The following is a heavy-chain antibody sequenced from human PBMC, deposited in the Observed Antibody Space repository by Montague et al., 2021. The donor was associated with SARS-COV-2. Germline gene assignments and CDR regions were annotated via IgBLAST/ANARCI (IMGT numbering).Heavy chain of an antibody. CDR3: ARMDAGPTSYDY. J-gene: IGHJ4*02. CDR1: GFSLGTSGMC. D-gene: IGHD2-2*01. Sequence: PALVKPTQTLTLTCTFSGFSLGTSGMCVSWIRQPPGKALEWLARIDWDDDKYYSTSLKTRLTISKDTSKNQVVLTMTNMDPVDTATYYCARMDAGPTSYDYWGQGTLVTVSS. V-gene: IGHV2-70*11. CDR2: IDWDDDK.